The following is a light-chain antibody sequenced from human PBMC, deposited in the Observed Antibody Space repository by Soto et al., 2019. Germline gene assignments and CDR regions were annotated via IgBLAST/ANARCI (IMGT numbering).Light chain of an antibody. Sequence: EIVLTQSPGILSLSPGESATLFCGANQPLNSNFLVWYQQSRGRAPRLLIYSTSRRVTGIPDRFSGSGSGTDFSLTISRLEPDDFAVYYCQYYHDSPPMFTFGQGTKVDIK. CDR1: QPLNSNF. J-gene: IGKJ2*01. CDR3: QYYHDSPPMFT. V-gene: IGKV3-20*01. CDR2: STS.